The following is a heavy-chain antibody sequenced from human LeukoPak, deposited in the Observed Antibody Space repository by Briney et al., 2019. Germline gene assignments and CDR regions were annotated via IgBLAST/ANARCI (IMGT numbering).Heavy chain of an antibody. CDR3: AREDSYCTNGVCPKAFDT. Sequence: GSVKVSCKASGYTFTSYYMHWVRQAPGQGLEWMGIINPSGGSTSYAQKFQGRVTMTRDMSTSTVYMELSSLRSEDTAVYYCAREDSYCTNGVCPKAFDTWGQGTMVTVSS. CDR1: GYTFTSYY. J-gene: IGHJ3*02. D-gene: IGHD2-8*01. CDR2: INPSGGST. V-gene: IGHV1-46*01.